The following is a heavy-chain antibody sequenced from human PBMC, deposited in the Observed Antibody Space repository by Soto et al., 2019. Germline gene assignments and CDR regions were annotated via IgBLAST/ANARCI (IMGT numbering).Heavy chain of an antibody. CDR1: GFTFSSYW. D-gene: IGHD3-10*01. CDR2: IKQDGSEK. V-gene: IGHV3-7*05. Sequence: GGSLRLSCAASGFTFSSYWMSWVRQAPGKGLEWVANIKQDGSEKYYVDSVKGRFTISRDNAKNSLYLQMNSLRAEDTAVYYCARVPGSLSPAGGDYWGQGTLVTVSS. CDR3: ARVPGSLSPAGGDY. J-gene: IGHJ4*02.